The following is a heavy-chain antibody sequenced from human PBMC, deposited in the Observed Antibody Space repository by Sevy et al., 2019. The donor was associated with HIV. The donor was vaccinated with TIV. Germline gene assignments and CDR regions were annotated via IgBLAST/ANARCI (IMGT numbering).Heavy chain of an antibody. CDR1: GGSFSGYY. CDR3: ARVGELVVVVPAAYYFEY. D-gene: IGHD2-2*01. J-gene: IGHJ4*02. V-gene: IGHV4-34*01. Sequence: SETLSLTCAVYGGSFSGYYWSWIRQPPGKGLEWIGEINHSGSTNYNPSLKSRVTISVDTSKNQFSLKLSSVTAADTAVYYCARVGELVVVVPAAYYFEYWGQGTLVTVSS. CDR2: INHSGST.